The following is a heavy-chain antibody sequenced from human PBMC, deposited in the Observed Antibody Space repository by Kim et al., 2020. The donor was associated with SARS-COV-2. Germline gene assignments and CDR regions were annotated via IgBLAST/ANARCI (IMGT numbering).Heavy chain of an antibody. D-gene: IGHD3-22*01. J-gene: IGHJ5*02. CDR3: AEYHYEATGDNWVGP. Sequence: SETLSLTCRVSGASITSGDYYWSWIRQRPGKGLEWIGYIYYNGNTHYKPSLKSRSTISLDTSKNQYDLKLTSVTAADTVIYYCAEYHYEATGDNWVGPLGERALVLVTT. V-gene: IGHV4-30-4*01. CDR1: GASITSGDYY. CDR2: IYYNGNT.